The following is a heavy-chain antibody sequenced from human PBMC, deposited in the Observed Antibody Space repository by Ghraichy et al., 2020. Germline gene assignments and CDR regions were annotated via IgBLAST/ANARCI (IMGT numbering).Heavy chain of an antibody. D-gene: IGHD3-22*01. J-gene: IGHJ3*02. V-gene: IGHV4-59*01. CDR3: ASYDSSLDAFDI. CDR1: GGSISSYY. Sequence: SETLSLTCTVSGGSISSYYWSWIRQPPGKGLEWIGYIYYSGSTNYNPSLKSRVTISVDTSKNQFSLKLSSVTAADTAVYYCASYDSSLDAFDIWGQGTMVTVSS. CDR2: IYYSGST.